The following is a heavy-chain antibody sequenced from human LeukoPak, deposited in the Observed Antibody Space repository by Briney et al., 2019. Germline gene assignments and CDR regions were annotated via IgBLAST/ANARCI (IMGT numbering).Heavy chain of an antibody. V-gene: IGHV3-21*01. Sequence: GGSLRLSCAASGFTFSSCSMNWVRQAPGKGLEWVSSISSSSSYIYYADSVKGRFTISRDNAKNSLYLRMNSLRAEDTAVYYCARVEVAAGTGVHYYYYGMDVWGQGTTVTVSS. D-gene: IGHD6-13*01. CDR2: ISSSSSYI. CDR3: ARVEVAAGTGVHYYYYGMDV. CDR1: GFTFSSCS. J-gene: IGHJ6*02.